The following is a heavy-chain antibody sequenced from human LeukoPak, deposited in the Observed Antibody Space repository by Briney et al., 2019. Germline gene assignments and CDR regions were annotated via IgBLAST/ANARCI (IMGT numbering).Heavy chain of an antibody. D-gene: IGHD2-15*01. Sequence: PSETLSLTCTVYGGSISSYYWSWIRQPPGKGLEWIGYIYYSGSTNYNPSLKSRVTISVDTSKNQFSLKLSSVTAADTAVYYCARHPGYCSGGSCYSENFDYWGQGTLVTVSS. CDR1: GGSISSYY. CDR3: ARHPGYCSGGSCYSENFDY. J-gene: IGHJ4*02. V-gene: IGHV4-59*08. CDR2: IYYSGST.